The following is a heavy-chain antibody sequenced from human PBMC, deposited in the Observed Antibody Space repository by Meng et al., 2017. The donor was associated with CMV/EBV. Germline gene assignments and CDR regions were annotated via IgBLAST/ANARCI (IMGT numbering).Heavy chain of an antibody. CDR2: ISVYNGHT. CDR1: GYTFTGYG. V-gene: IGHV1-18*01. D-gene: IGHD2-21*01. CDR3: ARGVPLGIIYSFDY. Sequence: VPLGQSGVEVKKPGAAVKVSGKASGYTFTGYGISWVRQAPGQGLEWMGWISVYNGHTNFAQNLQGRVTMTTDTSTSTAYVELRSLRSDDTAIYYCARGVPLGIIYSFDYWGQGTLVTVSS. J-gene: IGHJ4*01.